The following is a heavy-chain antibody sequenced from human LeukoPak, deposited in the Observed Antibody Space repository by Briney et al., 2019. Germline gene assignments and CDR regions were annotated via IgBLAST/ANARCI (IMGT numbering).Heavy chain of an antibody. J-gene: IGHJ4*02. Sequence: SETLSLTCTVSGGSISSGAYYWSWIRQHPGKGLEWIGYIYYSGSTYYNPSLKSRVIILVDTSKNHSSLKMSSVTAADTAVYYCARFDSSGYRVDYWGQGTLVTVSS. V-gene: IGHV4-31*03. CDR1: GGSISSGAYY. D-gene: IGHD3-22*01. CDR3: ARFDSSGYRVDY. CDR2: IYYSGST.